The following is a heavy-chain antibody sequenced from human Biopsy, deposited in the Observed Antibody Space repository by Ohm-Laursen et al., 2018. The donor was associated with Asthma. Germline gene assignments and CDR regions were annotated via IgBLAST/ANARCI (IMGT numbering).Heavy chain of an antibody. Sequence: ASVKVSCKSLGGTFNTYVIGWARQAPGQGLEWMGGINSVFGTTTYPQKFQDRVTITADDSTSTVYMELSSLRSEATAVYYCARKAGSCISRTCYSLDFWGQGTLVAVSS. CDR3: ARKAGSCISRTCYSLDF. V-gene: IGHV1-69*13. CDR2: INSVFGTT. J-gene: IGHJ4*02. CDR1: GGTFNTYV. D-gene: IGHD2-2*01.